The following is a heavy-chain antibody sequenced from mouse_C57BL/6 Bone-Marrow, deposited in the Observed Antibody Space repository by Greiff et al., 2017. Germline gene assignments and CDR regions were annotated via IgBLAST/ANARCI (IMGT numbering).Heavy chain of an antibody. CDR3: ERGRHYYGSSLDY. Sequence: QVQLQQPGAELVRPGTSVKLPCKASGYTFTSYWMHWVKQRPGQGLEWIGVIDPSDSYTNYNQKFKGKATLTVDTSSSTAYMQLSSLTSEDSAVYYCERGRHYYGSSLDYWGQGTTLTVSS. CDR2: IDPSDSYT. CDR1: GYTFTSYW. D-gene: IGHD1-1*01. J-gene: IGHJ2*01. V-gene: IGHV1-59*01.